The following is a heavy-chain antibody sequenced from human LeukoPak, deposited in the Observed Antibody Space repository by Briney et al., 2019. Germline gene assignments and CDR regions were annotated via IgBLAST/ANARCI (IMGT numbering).Heavy chain of an antibody. CDR1: GYTFTSYY. CDR3: ARDSGAVPAAMDAFDI. D-gene: IGHD2-2*01. V-gene: IGHV1-46*01. CDR2: INPSGGST. Sequence: GASVKVSCKASGYTFTSYYMHWVRQAPGQGLEWMGIINPSGGSTSYAQKFQGRVTMTRDTSTSTVYMELSSLRSEDTAVYYCARDSGAVPAAMDAFDIWGQGTMVTVSS. J-gene: IGHJ3*02.